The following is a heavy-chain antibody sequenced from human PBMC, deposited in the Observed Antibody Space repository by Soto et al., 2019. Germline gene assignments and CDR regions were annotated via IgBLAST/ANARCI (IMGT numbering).Heavy chain of an antibody. CDR1: GFTFSSYW. CDR2: INSDGSST. V-gene: IGHV3-74*01. D-gene: IGHD3-10*01. J-gene: IGHJ6*02. CDR3: ARDPVGAYYYYYGMDV. Sequence: EVQLVESGGGLVQPGGSLRLSCAASGFTFSSYWMHWVRQAPGKGLVWVSRINSDGSSTSYADSVKGRFTISRDNAKSTLYLQMNSLRAEDKAVYYCARDPVGAYYYYYGMDVWGQGTPGTVSS.